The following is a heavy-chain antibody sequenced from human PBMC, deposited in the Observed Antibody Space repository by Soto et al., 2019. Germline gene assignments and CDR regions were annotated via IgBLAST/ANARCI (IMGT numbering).Heavy chain of an antibody. CDR3: AKDRDVVVPAAPSLDY. CDR1: GGTLSNYA. V-gene: IGHV1-69*13. CDR2: IIPILGSA. J-gene: IGHJ4*02. Sequence: SVKVSCEASGGTLSNYAISWVRQAPGQGLEWMGGIIPILGSANYAQKFQDRVTITADESTSTTYMELSSLRSEDAAVYYCAKDRDVVVPAAPSLDYWGQGTLVTVSS. D-gene: IGHD2-2*01.